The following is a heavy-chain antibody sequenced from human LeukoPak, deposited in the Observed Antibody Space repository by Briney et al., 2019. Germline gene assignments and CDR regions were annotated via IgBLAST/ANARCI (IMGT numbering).Heavy chain of an antibody. D-gene: IGHD2-2*02. J-gene: IGHJ1*01. CDR2: IRYDGSNK. Sequence: GGSLRLSCAASGFTFSSYGMHWVRQAPGKGLERVAFIRYDGSNKYYADSVKGRFTISRDNSKNTLYLQMNSLRAEDTAVYYCANGAIIVVVPAAIPDFQHWGQGTLVTVSS. V-gene: IGHV3-30*02. CDR3: ANGAIIVVVPAAIPDFQH. CDR1: GFTFSSYG.